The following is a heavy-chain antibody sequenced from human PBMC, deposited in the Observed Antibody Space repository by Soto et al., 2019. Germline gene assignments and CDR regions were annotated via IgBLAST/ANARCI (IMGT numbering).Heavy chain of an antibody. V-gene: IGHV3-7*04. CDR1: GFTFSSYW. D-gene: IGHD3-10*01. CDR2: IKEDGSER. Sequence: GSLRLSCAASGFTFSSYWMSWVRQAPGKGLEWVANIKEDGSERYYVDSVKGRFTISRDNAKNSLYLQMNSLRAEDTAVYYCARATGAGKEDYWGQVNLVTVSS. CDR3: ARATGAGKEDY. J-gene: IGHJ4*02.